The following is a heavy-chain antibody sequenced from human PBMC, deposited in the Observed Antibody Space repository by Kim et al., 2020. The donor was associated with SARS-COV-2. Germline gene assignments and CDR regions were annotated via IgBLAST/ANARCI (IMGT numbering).Heavy chain of an antibody. CDR3: ARHGSGSWYFDY. J-gene: IGHJ4*02. CDR2: K. Sequence: KSYVDSVKGRFTISRDNAKNSLYLQMNSLRAEDTAVYYCARHGSGSWYFDYWGQGTLVTVSS. V-gene: IGHV3-7*01. D-gene: IGHD3-10*01.